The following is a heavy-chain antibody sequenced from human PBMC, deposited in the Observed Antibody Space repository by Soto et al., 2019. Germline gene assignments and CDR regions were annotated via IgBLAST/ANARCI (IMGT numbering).Heavy chain of an antibody. D-gene: IGHD1-1*01. CDR2: MYPGDSDT. CDR3: ASPDLDKGNVFGV. V-gene: IGHV5-51*01. J-gene: IGHJ3*01. CDR1: GYTLTIYW. Sequence: GQSLKVSCEASGYTLTIYWIRWVRQQRGKRLQWMAIMYPGDSDTRYSPSLQGQVTISADNSITTAYLQWSSLKASDTAMYYCASPDLDKGNVFGVWGQRKMGTAS.